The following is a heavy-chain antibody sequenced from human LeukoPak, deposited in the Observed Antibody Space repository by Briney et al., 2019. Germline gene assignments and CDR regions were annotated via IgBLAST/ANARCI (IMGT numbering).Heavy chain of an antibody. Sequence: ASVKVSCKASGHTFTGYYMHWVRQAPGQGLEWMGWINPNSGGTNYAQKFQGRVTMTRDTSISTAYMELSRLRSDDAAVYYCARIDYDYVWGSFPGYYYGMDVWGQGTTVTVSS. CDR1: GHTFTGYY. J-gene: IGHJ6*02. D-gene: IGHD3-16*01. CDR3: ARIDYDYVWGSFPGYYYGMDV. V-gene: IGHV1-2*02. CDR2: INPNSGGT.